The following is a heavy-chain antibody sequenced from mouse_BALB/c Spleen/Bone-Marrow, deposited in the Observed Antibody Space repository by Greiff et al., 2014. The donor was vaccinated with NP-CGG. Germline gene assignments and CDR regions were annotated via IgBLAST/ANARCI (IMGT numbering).Heavy chain of an antibody. J-gene: IGHJ4*01. D-gene: IGHD1-3*01. CDR2: ISDGGNYS. CDR3: RKSKMRNGAMDY. CDR1: GFTFSDYY. Sequence: EVKLVESGGGLVKPGGSLKLSCAASGFTFSDYYIYWLRQTPEKRLEWVATISDGGNYSYYPDSVKGRFTISRDNAKNNLYLQMSRMKAEDAVMYYSRKSKMRNGAMDYWGQGTSVTVFS. V-gene: IGHV5-4*02.